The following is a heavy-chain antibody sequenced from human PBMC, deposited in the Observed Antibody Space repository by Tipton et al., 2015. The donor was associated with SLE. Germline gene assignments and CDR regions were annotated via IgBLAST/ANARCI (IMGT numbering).Heavy chain of an antibody. CDR2: INHSGST. CDR3: ARGGAVYYYYYYMDV. J-gene: IGHJ6*03. CDR1: GGSFSGYY. V-gene: IGHV4-34*01. Sequence: TLSLTCAIYGGSFSGYYWSWIRQPPGKGLEWIGEINHSGSTNYNPSLKSRVTISVDTSKNQFSLKLSSVTAADTAVYYCARGGAVYYYYYYMDVWGKGTTVTVSS. D-gene: IGHD3-10*01.